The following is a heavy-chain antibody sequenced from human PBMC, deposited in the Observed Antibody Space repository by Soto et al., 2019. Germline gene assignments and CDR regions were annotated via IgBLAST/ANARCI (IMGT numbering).Heavy chain of an antibody. Sequence: PGGSLRLSCAASGFTVSSYAMSGFRQTPGKGLEWVSGISGSGGSTYYADSVKGRFTISRDNSKNTLYLQMNSLRAEDTAGYYCAQDARYNWKLDCWGEGTLVTVSS. J-gene: IGHJ4*02. CDR3: AQDARYNWKLDC. V-gene: IGHV3-23*01. CDR1: GFTVSSYA. CDR2: ISGSGGST. D-gene: IGHD1-20*01.